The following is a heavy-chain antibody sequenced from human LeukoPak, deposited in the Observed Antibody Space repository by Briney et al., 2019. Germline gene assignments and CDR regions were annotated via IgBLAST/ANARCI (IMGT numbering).Heavy chain of an antibody. CDR2: IYSGGSA. V-gene: IGHV3-53*01. CDR3: ANLPTGKY. CDR1: GFTVSSNY. D-gene: IGHD2-8*02. J-gene: IGHJ4*02. Sequence: PGGSLRLSCAASGFTVSSNYMSWVRQAPGKGLEWVSVIYSGGSAYYADSLKGRFTISRDNSKNTLYLQMNSLTAEDTAVYYCANLPTGKYWGQGTLATVSS.